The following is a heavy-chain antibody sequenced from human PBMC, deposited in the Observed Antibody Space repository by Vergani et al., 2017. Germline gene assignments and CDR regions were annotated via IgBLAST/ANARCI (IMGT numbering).Heavy chain of an antibody. V-gene: IGHV5-51*01. D-gene: IGHD3-10*01. Sequence: EVQLVQSGAEVKKPGESLKISCKGSGYSFTSYWIGWVRQMPGKGLEWMGIIYPGDSDTRYSPSFQGQVTISSDKSISTAYLQWSSLKASDTAMYYCARQTRPLDYYGSGQPGTFWFDPWGQGTLVTVSS. CDR1: GYSFTSYW. CDR2: IYPGDSDT. J-gene: IGHJ5*02. CDR3: ARQTRPLDYYGSGQPGTFWFDP.